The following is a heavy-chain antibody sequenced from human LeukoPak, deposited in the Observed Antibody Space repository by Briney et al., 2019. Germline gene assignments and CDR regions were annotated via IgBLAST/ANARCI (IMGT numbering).Heavy chain of an antibody. Sequence: ASVKVSCKASGYTFTSYGISWVRQAPGQGLEWMGWISAYNGNTNYAQKLQGRVTMTTDTSTSTAYMELRSLRSDDTAVYYCARVGLSAWGITGTSTTAFDPWGQGTLVTVSS. D-gene: IGHD1-7*01. CDR1: GYTFTSYG. V-gene: IGHV1-18*01. CDR3: ARVGLSAWGITGTSTTAFDP. J-gene: IGHJ5*02. CDR2: ISAYNGNT.